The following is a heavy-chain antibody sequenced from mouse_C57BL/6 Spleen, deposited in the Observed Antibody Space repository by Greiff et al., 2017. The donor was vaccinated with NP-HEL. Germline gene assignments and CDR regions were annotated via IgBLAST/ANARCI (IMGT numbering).Heavy chain of an antibody. CDR2: IYPGSGST. Sequence: QVQLQQPGAELVKPGASVKMSCKASGYTFTSYWITWVKQRPGQGLEWIGDIYPGSGSTNYNETFKSKATLTVDTSSSTAYMQLSSLTSEDSAVYYCAREDYGSSPDYWGQGTTLTVSS. J-gene: IGHJ2*01. V-gene: IGHV1-55*01. D-gene: IGHD1-1*01. CDR3: AREDYGSSPDY. CDR1: GYTFTSYW.